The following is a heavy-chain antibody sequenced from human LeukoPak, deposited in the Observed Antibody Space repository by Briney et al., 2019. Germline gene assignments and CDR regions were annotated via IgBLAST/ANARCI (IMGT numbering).Heavy chain of an antibody. Sequence: ASVKVSCKASGYTFTGYYMHWVRQAPGQGLEWIGWINPNSGGTNYAQKFQGWVTMTRDTSISTAYMELSRLRSDDTAVYYCARAMYCSGGSCYHQGAFDIWGQGTMVTVSS. CDR1: GYTFTGYY. CDR2: INPNSGGT. J-gene: IGHJ3*02. D-gene: IGHD2-15*01. CDR3: ARAMYCSGGSCYHQGAFDI. V-gene: IGHV1-2*04.